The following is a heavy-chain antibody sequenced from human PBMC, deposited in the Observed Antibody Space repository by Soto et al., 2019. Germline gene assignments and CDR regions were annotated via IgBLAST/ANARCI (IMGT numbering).Heavy chain of an antibody. CDR2: ISYDGSNK. CDR1: GFTFSSYA. J-gene: IGHJ4*02. D-gene: IGHD3-22*01. CDR3: ARDREYYYDSSGYYFSWYFDY. V-gene: IGHV3-30-3*01. Sequence: QVQLVESGGGVVQPGRSLRLSCAASGFTFSSYAMHWVRQAPGKGLEWVAVISYDGSNKYYADSVKGRFTISRDNSKNXLXLXXNSLRAEDTAVYYCARDREYYYDSSGYYFSWYFDYWGQGTLVTVSS.